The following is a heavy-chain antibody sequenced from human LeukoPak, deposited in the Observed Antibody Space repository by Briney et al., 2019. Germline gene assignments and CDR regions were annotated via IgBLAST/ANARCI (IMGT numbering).Heavy chain of an antibody. Sequence: SETLSLTCTVSGGSISSSSYYWGWIRQPPGKGLEWIGSIYYSGSTNYNPSLKSRVTISVDTSKNQFSLKLSSVTAADTAVYYCARGEVVTAFFDYWGQGTLVTVSS. D-gene: IGHD3-22*01. CDR3: ARGEVVTAFFDY. CDR1: GGSISSSSYY. CDR2: IYYSGST. J-gene: IGHJ4*02. V-gene: IGHV4-39*07.